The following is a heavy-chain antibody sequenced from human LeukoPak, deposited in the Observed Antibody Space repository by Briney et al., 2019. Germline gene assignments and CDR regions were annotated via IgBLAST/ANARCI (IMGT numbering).Heavy chain of an antibody. CDR2: INWNGGTT. J-gene: IGHJ4*02. Sequence: PGGSLRLSCAASVFPFDEHGMTWVRQAPGKGLEWVSGINWNGGTTGYADSVKGRFTISRDNAKNSLYLQMNSLRAGDTALDHCAGSSGEWDPHACWGQGTLVTVS. CDR3: AGSSGEWDPHAC. D-gene: IGHD1-26*01. V-gene: IGHV3-20*01. CDR1: VFPFDEHG.